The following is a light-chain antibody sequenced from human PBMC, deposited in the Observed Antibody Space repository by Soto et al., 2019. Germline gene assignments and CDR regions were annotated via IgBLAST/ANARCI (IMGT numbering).Light chain of an antibody. CDR1: SSNIGSNY. J-gene: IGLJ2*01. CDR3: AAWDDSLRAPV. Sequence: QSVLTQPPSASATPGQRITISCFGSSSNIGSNYGYWYQQLPGTAPKLHISRDDERPSGVPDRFSGSKSGTSASLAISGVRSEDEADYFCAAWDDSLRAPVFGGGTKLTVL. CDR2: RDD. V-gene: IGLV1-47*01.